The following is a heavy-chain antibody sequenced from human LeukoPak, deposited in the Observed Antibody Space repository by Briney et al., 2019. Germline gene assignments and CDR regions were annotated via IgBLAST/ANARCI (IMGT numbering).Heavy chain of an antibody. CDR1: GFTFSSYW. J-gene: IGHJ4*02. V-gene: IGHV3-9*01. CDR2: ISWNSGSI. Sequence: KPGGSLRLSCAASGFTFSSYWMSWVRQAPGKGLEWVSGISWNSGSIGYADSVKGRFTISRDNAKNSLYLQMNSLRAEDTALYYCAKDSTRRRRGLVYFDWLPWDYWGQGTLVTVSS. D-gene: IGHD3-9*01. CDR3: AKDSTRRRRGLVYFDWLPWDY.